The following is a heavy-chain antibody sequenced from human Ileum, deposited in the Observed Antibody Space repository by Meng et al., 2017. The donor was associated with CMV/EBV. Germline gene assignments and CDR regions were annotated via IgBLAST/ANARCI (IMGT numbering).Heavy chain of an antibody. CDR3: ARDPQIGSPDYFDY. Sequence: GGSLRLSCAASGFTFSSYAMHWVRQAPGKGLEWVAVISYDGSNKYYADSVKGRFTISRDNSKNTLYLQMNSLRAEDTAVYYCARDPQIGSPDYFDYWGQGALVTVSS. D-gene: IGHD1-26*01. CDR2: ISYDGSNK. CDR1: GFTFSSYA. V-gene: IGHV3-30-3*01. J-gene: IGHJ4*02.